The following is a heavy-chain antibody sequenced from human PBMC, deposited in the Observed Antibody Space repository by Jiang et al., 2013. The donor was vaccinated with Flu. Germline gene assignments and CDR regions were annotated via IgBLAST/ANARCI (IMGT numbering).Heavy chain of an antibody. CDR1: GGSISSYY. Sequence: GLVKPSETLSLTCTVSGGSISSYYWSWIRQPPGKGLEWIGYIYYSGSTNYNPSLKSRVTISVDTSKNQFSLKLSSVTAADTAVYYCARHVRVGGYCSSTSCYLGWFDPWGQGTLVTVSS. CDR3: ARHVRVGGYCSSTSCYLGWFDP. D-gene: IGHD2-2*01. J-gene: IGHJ5*02. CDR2: IYYSGST. V-gene: IGHV4-59*08.